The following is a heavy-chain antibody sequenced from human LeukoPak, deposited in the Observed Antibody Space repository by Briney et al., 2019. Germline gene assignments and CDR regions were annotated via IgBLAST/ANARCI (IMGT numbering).Heavy chain of an antibody. J-gene: IGHJ5*02. Sequence: ASVNVSFTASGYTFTSYDINWVRQAPGQGPEWMGWMNPNSGNTGYAQEFQGRVTMTRNTSISTAYMELSSLRSEDTAVYYCARSPKGNTRLRPPKNWFDPWGQGTLVTVSS. CDR3: ARSPKGNTRLRPPKNWFDP. V-gene: IGHV1-8*01. CDR2: MNPNSGNT. CDR1: GYTFTSYD. D-gene: IGHD1-1*01.